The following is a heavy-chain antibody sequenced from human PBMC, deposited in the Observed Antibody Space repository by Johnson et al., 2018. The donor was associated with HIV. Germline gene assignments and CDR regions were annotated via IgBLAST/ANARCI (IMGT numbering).Heavy chain of an antibody. CDR1: GFTFSSYA. D-gene: IGHD1-1*01. V-gene: IGHV3-30*04. Sequence: QVQLVESGGGVVQPGRSLRLSCAASGFTFSSYAIHWVRQAPGKGLEWVAVVSYDGSNKYYAESVKGRFTISRNSSKNTLYLQMNSLRAEDTAVYYCARDRKQLVLPDAFDIWGQGTMVTVSS. J-gene: IGHJ3*02. CDR3: ARDRKQLVLPDAFDI. CDR2: VSYDGSNK.